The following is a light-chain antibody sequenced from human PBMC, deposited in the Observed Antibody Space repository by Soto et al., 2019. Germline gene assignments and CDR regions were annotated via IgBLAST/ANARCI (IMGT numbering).Light chain of an antibody. V-gene: IGLV4-69*01. Sequence: QPVLTQSPSASASLGASVKLTCTLSSGHSSYGIAWHQQQPEKGPRYLMKLNSDGSHSKGDGIPDRFSGSSSGAERYLTSSSLQSEDEADYYCQTWGTGIRVFGGGTQLTV. CDR1: SGHSSYG. J-gene: IGLJ3*02. CDR3: QTWGTGIRV. CDR2: LNSDGSH.